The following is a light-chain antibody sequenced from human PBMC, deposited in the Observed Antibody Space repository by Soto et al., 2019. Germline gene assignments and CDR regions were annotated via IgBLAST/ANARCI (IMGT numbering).Light chain of an antibody. J-gene: IGKJ4*01. CDR2: GAS. Sequence: EIVITQSPATLPVSPGERATLSCRASQSVSSNLAWYQQKPGQAPKLLIYGASTRATGIPARFSGSGSGTEFTLTISSLQSEDFAVYCCQQYNNWPPFFGGGTKV. CDR1: QSVSSN. V-gene: IGKV3-15*01. CDR3: QQYNNWPPF.